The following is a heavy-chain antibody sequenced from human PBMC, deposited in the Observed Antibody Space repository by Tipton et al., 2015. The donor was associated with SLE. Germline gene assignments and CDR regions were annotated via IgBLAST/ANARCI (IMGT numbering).Heavy chain of an antibody. J-gene: IGHJ4*02. Sequence: SGFTFSSYAMSWVRQAPGKGLEWVSIIYRYSSTYYADSVKGRFTISRDNSRSTLYLQMTSLRPDDAALYYCARTNRELTPAYYFFGHWGQGTQVTVSS. V-gene: IGHV3-23*03. CDR3: ARTNRELTPAYYFFGH. CDR1: GFTFSSYA. D-gene: IGHD3-10*01. CDR2: IYRYSST.